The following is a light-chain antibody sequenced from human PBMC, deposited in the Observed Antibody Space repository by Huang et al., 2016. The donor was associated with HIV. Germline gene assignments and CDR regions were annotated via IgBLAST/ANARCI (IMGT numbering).Light chain of an antibody. CDR1: QDISSY. CDR3: QQLNGYPPYT. V-gene: IGKV1-9*01. CDR2: PAS. Sequence: IQLTQSPSSLSASVGDRVAITCRDSQDISSYLACYQQKPGKAPNLLIYPASTLHSGGPSRFSGSGSATEFTLTITSLQPEDFATYYCQQLNGYPPYTFGQGTKLEIK. J-gene: IGKJ2*01.